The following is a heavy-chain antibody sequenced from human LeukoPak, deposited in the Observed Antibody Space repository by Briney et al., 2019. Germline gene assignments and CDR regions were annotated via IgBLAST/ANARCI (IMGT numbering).Heavy chain of an antibody. V-gene: IGHV5-51*01. CDR3: ARQWLGKYYFDY. J-gene: IGHJ4*02. D-gene: IGHD6-19*01. Sequence: GASLKTSCKGSGYSFTSYWIGWVRQLPGKGLEWMGIIYPGDSDTRYGPSFQGQVTISADKSISTAYLQWSSLKASDTAMYYCARQWLGKYYFDYWGQGTLVTVSS. CDR2: IYPGDSDT. CDR1: GYSFTSYW.